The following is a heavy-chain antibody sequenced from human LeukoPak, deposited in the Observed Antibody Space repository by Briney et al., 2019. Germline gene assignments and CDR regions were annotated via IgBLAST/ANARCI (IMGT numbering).Heavy chain of an antibody. D-gene: IGHD6-19*01. Sequence: SETLSLTCAVYGGSFSGYYWSWIRQPPGKGLEWIGEINHGGSTNYNPSLKSRVTISVDTSKNQFSLKLSSVTAADTAVYYCARGASSFWDYWGQGTLVTVSS. J-gene: IGHJ4*02. V-gene: IGHV4-34*01. CDR1: GGSFSGYY. CDR2: INHGGST. CDR3: ARGASSFWDY.